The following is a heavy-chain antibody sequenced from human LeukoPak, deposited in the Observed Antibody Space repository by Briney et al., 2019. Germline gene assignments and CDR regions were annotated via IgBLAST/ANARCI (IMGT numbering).Heavy chain of an antibody. V-gene: IGHV3-23*01. D-gene: IGHD2-2*02. CDR1: GFTFSSYA. CDR2: ISGSGGST. J-gene: IGHJ6*02. CDR3: AKGYCSSTSCYRAYYYYGMDV. Sequence: GGSLRLSCAASGFTFSSYAMSWVRQAPGKGLEWVSAISGSGGSTYYADSVKGRFTISRDNSKNTLYLQMNSLRAEDTAVYYCAKGYCSSTSCYRAYYYYGMDVWGQGTSVTVSS.